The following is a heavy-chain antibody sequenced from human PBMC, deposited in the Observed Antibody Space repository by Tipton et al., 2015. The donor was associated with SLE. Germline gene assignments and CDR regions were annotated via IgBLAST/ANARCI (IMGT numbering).Heavy chain of an antibody. D-gene: IGHD6-25*01. Sequence: SLRLSCAVSGFTFTTHAMHWVRQAPGQGLEWVAKISYDGRNTYYADSVKGRFTLSRDNSKNTLSVQMNSLRPEDTAVYYCARERSSGVFIFDVWGQGTMVIVS. CDR1: GFTFTTHA. V-gene: IGHV3-30*04. J-gene: IGHJ3*01. CDR2: ISYDGRNT. CDR3: ARERSSGVFIFDV.